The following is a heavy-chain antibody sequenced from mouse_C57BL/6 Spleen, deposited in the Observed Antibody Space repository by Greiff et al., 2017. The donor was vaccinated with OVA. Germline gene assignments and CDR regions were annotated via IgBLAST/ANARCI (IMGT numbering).Heavy chain of an antibody. CDR1: GYTFTSYW. Sequence: QVQLQQPGAELVRPGTSVKLSCKASGYTFTSYWMHWVKQRPGQGLEWIGVIDPSDGYTNYNQKFKGKATLTVDTSSSTAYMQLSSLTSEDSAVAYCESGLDDIFDFGDWGQGTTLTVAS. D-gene: IGHD2-13*01. CDR3: ESGLDDIFDFGD. CDR2: IDPSDGYT. J-gene: IGHJ2*01. V-gene: IGHV1-59*01.